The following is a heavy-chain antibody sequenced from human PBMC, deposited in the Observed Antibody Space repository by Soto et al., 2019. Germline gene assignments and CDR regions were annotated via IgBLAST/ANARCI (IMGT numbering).Heavy chain of an antibody. Sequence: GASVKVSCKASGYIFTSFYMHWVRQAPGQGLEWMGRIDPSDGSTSHAQKFKGRVTMTRDTSTSTVYMELYSLRSEDTALYYCARDVREMATVAFDYWGQGTLVTVS. J-gene: IGHJ4*02. D-gene: IGHD4-4*01. CDR3: ARDVREMATVAFDY. V-gene: IGHV1-46*03. CDR2: IDPSDGST. CDR1: GYIFTSFY.